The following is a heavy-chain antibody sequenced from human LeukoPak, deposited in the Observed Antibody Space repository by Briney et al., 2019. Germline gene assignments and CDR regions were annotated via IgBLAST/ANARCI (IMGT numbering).Heavy chain of an antibody. D-gene: IGHD2-15*01. V-gene: IGHV4-34*01. CDR3: AREGCSGGSCYERMLTGGDYAFSFDY. CDR2: INHSGST. CDR1: GGSFSGYY. J-gene: IGHJ4*02. Sequence: SETLSLTCAVYGGSFSGYYWSWIRQPPGKGLEWIGEINHSGSTNYNPSLKSRVTISVDTSKNQFSLKLSSVTAADTAVYYCAREGCSGGSCYERMLTGGDYAFSFDYWGQGTLVTVSS.